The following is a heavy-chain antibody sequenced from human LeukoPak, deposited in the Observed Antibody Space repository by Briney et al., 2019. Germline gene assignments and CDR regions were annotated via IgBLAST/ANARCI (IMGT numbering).Heavy chain of an antibody. CDR3: ARGYHDCWSGCPRSWDDAFDI. CDR2: IYYSGST. CDR1: GGSISSGGYY. V-gene: IGHV4-31*03. Sequence: SETLSLTCTVSGGSISSGGYYWSWVRQHPGRGLEWIGDIYYSGSTYYNPSLKSRVIISVDTSKNQFSLKLSSVTAADTAVYYCARGYHDCWSGCPRSWDDAFDIWGQGTMVTVSS. J-gene: IGHJ3*02. D-gene: IGHD3-3*01.